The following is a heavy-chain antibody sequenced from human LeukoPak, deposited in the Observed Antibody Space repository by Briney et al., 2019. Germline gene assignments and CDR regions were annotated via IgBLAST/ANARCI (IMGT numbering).Heavy chain of an antibody. J-gene: IGHJ4*02. Sequence: GGSLRLSCAASGFTFSSYWMSWVRQAPGKGLEWVANIKQDGSEKYYVDSVKGRFTISRDNAKNSLYLQMSSLRAEDTAVYYCARAYCSSTRCSYYFDSWGQGTLVTVSS. V-gene: IGHV3-7*01. CDR3: ARAYCSSTRCSYYFDS. CDR2: IKQDGSEK. D-gene: IGHD2-2*01. CDR1: GFTFSSYW.